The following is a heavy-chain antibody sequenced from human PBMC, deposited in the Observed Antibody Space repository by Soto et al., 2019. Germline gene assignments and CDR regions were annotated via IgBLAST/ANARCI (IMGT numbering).Heavy chain of an antibody. CDR3: ASRKSVYYYDSSGYFDY. CDR1: GGTFSSYA. D-gene: IGHD3-22*01. V-gene: IGHV1-69*13. CDR2: IIPIFGTA. J-gene: IGHJ4*02. Sequence: GASVKVSCKASGGTFSSYAISWVRQAPGQGLEWMGGIIPIFGTANYAQKFQGRVTITADESTSTAYMELSSLRSEDTAVYYCASRKSVYYYDSSGYFDYWRQGTLVTVSS.